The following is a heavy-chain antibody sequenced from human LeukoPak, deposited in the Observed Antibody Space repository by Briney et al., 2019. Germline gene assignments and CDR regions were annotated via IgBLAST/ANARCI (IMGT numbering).Heavy chain of an antibody. CDR2: IYYSGST. CDR1: GGSISSSSYY. CDR3: ARDRAGGVLWFGEPGFDY. D-gene: IGHD3-10*01. V-gene: IGHV4-39*07. J-gene: IGHJ4*02. Sequence: SETLSLTCTVPGGSISSSSYYWGWIRQPPGKGLEWIGSIYYSGSTYYNPSLKSRVTISVDTSKNQFSLKLSSVTAADTAVYYCARDRAGGVLWFGEPGFDYWGQGTLVTVSS.